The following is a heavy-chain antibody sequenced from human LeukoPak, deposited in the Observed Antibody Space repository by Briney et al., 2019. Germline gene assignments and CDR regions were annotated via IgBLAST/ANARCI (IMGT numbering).Heavy chain of an antibody. CDR1: GFTFCTYA. CDR2: ITGYAGT. CDR3: AKGVYYGSDNFDY. D-gene: IGHD3-10*01. V-gene: IGHV3-23*01. J-gene: IGHJ4*02. Sequence: GVSLRLSCAVYGFTFCTYAMFWVRQAPGKGLEWVSGITGYAGTYYADSVKARVTIARDNSKDTLYLQTNSLRAEDTAVYYCAKGVYYGSDNFDYWGQGTLVTVSS.